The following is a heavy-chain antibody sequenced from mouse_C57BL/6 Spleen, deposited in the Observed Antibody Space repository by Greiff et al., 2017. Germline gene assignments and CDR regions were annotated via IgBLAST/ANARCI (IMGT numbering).Heavy chain of an antibody. CDR1: GYTFTSYW. Sequence: QVQLQQPGAELVRPGSSVKLSCKASGYTFTSYWMHWVKQRPIQGLEWIGNIDPSDSETHYNQKFKDKATLTVDKSSSTAYMQLSSLTSEDSAVYYCAKRGPGYYGNLDYWGQGTTRTVSS. V-gene: IGHV1-52*01. J-gene: IGHJ2*01. CDR2: IDPSDSET. CDR3: AKRGPGYYGNLDY. D-gene: IGHD2-1*01.